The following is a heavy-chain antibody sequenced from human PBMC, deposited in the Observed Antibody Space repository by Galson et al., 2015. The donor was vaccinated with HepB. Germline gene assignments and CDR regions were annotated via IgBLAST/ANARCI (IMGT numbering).Heavy chain of an antibody. CDR2: IVVGSGNT. CDR1: GFTFTSSA. Sequence: SVKVSCKASGFTFTSSAVHWVRQGRGRGLEWIGWIVVGSGNTNYPQKFQERVTITRDMATSTAFMELSSLRSDDTAVYYCAAVSVYYDVWSGYPTGENGMDVWGQGTTVTVSS. D-gene: IGHD3-3*01. V-gene: IGHV1-58*01. J-gene: IGHJ6*02. CDR3: AAVSVYYDVWSGYPTGENGMDV.